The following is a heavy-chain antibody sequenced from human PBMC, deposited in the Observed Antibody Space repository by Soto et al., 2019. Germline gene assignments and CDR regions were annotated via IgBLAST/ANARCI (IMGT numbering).Heavy chain of an antibody. Sequence: EVQLVESGGGLVQPGGSLRLSCAASGFTFTDYWIHWVRQVPGKGLVWVSRINGDGSSTNYADSVRGRFTISRDNAKNTVNLQMNSLRAEATAVFYGARGIRGSYGFDCWGPGTLVTVSS. CDR1: GFTFTDYW. V-gene: IGHV3-74*01. J-gene: IGHJ4*02. D-gene: IGHD6-6*01. CDR3: ARGIRGSYGFDC. CDR2: INGDGSST.